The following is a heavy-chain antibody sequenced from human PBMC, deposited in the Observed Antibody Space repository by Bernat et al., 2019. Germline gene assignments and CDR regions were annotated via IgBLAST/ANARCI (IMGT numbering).Heavy chain of an antibody. J-gene: IGHJ6*02. CDR2: ISYDGSNK. CDR3: AKDAFYDFGPGPYYYYYGMDV. D-gene: IGHD3-3*01. V-gene: IGHV3-30*18. Sequence: QVQLVESGGGVVQPGRSLRLSCAASGFTFSSYGMHWVRQAPGKGLEWVAVISYDGSNKYYADSVKGRFTISRDNSKNTLYLQMNSLRAEDTAVYYCAKDAFYDFGPGPYYYYYGMDVWRQGTTVTVSS. CDR1: GFTFSSYG.